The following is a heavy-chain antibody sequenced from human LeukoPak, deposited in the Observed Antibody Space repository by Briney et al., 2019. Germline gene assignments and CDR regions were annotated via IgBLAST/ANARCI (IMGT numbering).Heavy chain of an antibody. V-gene: IGHV3-7*04. CDR2: IKQDGSEK. D-gene: IGHD4-17*01. CDR3: ARDYGDSH. CDR1: GFTFSSYA. J-gene: IGHJ4*02. Sequence: GGSLRLSCAASGFTFSSYAMNWVRQAPGKGLEWVANIKQDGSEKYYVDSVKGRFTISRDNAKNSLYLQMNSLRAEDTAVYYCARDYGDSHWGQGTLVTVSS.